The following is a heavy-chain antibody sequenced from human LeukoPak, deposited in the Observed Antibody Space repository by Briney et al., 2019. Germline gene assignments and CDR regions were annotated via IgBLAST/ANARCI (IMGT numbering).Heavy chain of an antibody. CDR1: GYTFTSYG. CDR2: ISAYNGNT. CDR3: ARDIDSYYDILTGYSNPPFDY. J-gene: IGHJ4*02. D-gene: IGHD3-9*01. V-gene: IGHV1-18*01. Sequence: ASVKVSCKASGYTFTSYGISWVRQAPGQGLEWMGWISAYNGNTNYAQKLQGRVTMTTDTSTSTAYMELRSLRSDDTAVYYCARDIDSYYDILTGYSNPPFDYWGQGTLVTVSS.